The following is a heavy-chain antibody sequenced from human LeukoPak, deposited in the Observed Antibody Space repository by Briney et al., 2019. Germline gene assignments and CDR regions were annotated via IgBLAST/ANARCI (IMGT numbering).Heavy chain of an antibody. CDR1: AGSISPYY. V-gene: IGHV4-59*08. D-gene: IGHD6-19*01. Sequence: SETLSLTCTVSAGSISPYYWSWIRQPPGKALEWMGYIYFTGSTNYNPSLKSRLTISLHTSKNQFSLKLSSVTAADTAVYYCARHLPVAGDPYFDYWGQGALVTVPS. CDR3: ARHLPVAGDPYFDY. CDR2: IYFTGST. J-gene: IGHJ4*02.